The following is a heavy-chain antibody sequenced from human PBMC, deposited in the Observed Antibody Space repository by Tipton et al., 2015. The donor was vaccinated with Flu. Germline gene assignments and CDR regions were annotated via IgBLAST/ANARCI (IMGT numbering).Heavy chain of an antibody. V-gene: IGHV4-59*01. CDR3: AMTGHYDFWSGYYSGGGMDV. CDR2: IYYSGST. Sequence: LRLSCTVSGGSIGSYYWSWIRQPPGKGLEWIGYIYYSGSTNYNPSLKSRVTISVDTSKNQFSLKLSSVTAADTAVYYCAMTGHYDFWSGYYSGGGMDVWGQGTTVPVSS. D-gene: IGHD3-3*01. J-gene: IGHJ6*02. CDR1: GGSIGSYY.